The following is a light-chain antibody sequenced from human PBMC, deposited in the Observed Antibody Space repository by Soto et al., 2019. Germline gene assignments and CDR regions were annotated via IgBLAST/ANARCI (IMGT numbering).Light chain of an antibody. CDR2: RNN. CDR3: AAWDDSLSAVV. V-gene: IGLV1-47*01. J-gene: IGLJ3*02. CDR1: ISNLGSNF. Sequence: QSVLTQPPSASGTPGQRVIISCSGSISNLGSNFIYWYQQLPGAAPKLLISRNNERPSGVPDRFSGSKSGTSASLAISGLRSEDEAEYHCAAWDDSLSAVVFGGGTKLTVL.